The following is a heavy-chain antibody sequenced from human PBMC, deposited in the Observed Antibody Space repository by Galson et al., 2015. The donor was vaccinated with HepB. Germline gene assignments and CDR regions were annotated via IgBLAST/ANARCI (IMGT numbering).Heavy chain of an antibody. Sequence: SLRLSCAASGFTFSSYAMSWVRQAPGKGLEWVSAISGSGGSTYYADSVKGRFTISRDNSKNTLYLQMNSLRAEDTAVYYCAKGAIQGTDPRRNWFDPWGQGTLVTVSS. CDR1: GFTFSSYA. CDR2: ISGSGGST. J-gene: IGHJ5*02. V-gene: IGHV3-23*01. CDR3: AKGAIQGTDPRRNWFDP. D-gene: IGHD1-1*01.